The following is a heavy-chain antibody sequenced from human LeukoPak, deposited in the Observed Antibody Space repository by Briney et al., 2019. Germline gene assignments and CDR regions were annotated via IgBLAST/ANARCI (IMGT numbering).Heavy chain of an antibody. J-gene: IGHJ4*02. CDR2: SVPIFGTA. CDR1: GGSFRDYT. D-gene: IGHD3-22*01. CDR3: ARDLRYYDSSGYYYVLHFDY. Sequence: ASVKVSCKTSGGSFRDYTISWVRQAPGQGLEWMGRSVPIFGTANYAHKFQGRVTLSTDESSSTAYMELSSLRSEDTAVYYCARDLRYYDSSGYYYVLHFDYWGQGTLVTVSS. V-gene: IGHV1-69*05.